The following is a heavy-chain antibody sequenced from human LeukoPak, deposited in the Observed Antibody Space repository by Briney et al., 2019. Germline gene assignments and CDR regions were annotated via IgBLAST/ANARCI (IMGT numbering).Heavy chain of an antibody. CDR2: FSGSGDIT. J-gene: IGHJ4*02. V-gene: IGHV3-23*01. CDR3: AKGRCSGGSCLWAFAY. Sequence: GGSLRLSCAPSGFTLRSYAMSWVRQAPGKGLEWVSAFSGSGDITYYADSVKGRFTISRDNSKNTLFLQMNSLRAEDTAVYYCAKGRCSGGSCLWAFAYWGQGTLVTVSS. D-gene: IGHD2-15*01. CDR1: GFTLRSYA.